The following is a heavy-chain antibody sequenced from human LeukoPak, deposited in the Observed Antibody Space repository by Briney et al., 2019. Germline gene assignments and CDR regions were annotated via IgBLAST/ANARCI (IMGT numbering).Heavy chain of an antibody. D-gene: IGHD5-12*01. V-gene: IGHV4-38-2*02. CDR2: IYPTGST. CDR3: ARGELATKSGSSHWFDP. CDR1: GYSISSGYY. Sequence: SETLSLTCTVSGYSISSGYYWGWIRQPPGKGLEWIGNIYPTGSTYYNPSLKSRVTISVDTSKNQFSLKLSSVTAADTAVYYCARGELATKSGSSHWFDPWGQGTLVTVSS. J-gene: IGHJ5*02.